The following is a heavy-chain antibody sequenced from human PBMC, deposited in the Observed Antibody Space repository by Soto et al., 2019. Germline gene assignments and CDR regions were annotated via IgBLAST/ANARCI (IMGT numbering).Heavy chain of an antibody. CDR2: ISSSSSYI. D-gene: IGHD3-10*01. V-gene: IGHV3-21*01. J-gene: IGHJ3*02. Sequence: EVQLVESGGGLVKPGGSLRLSCAASGFTFSSYSMNWVRQAPGKGLEWVSSISSSSSYIYYADSVKGRFTISRDNAKNSLYLQMNSLRAEDTAVYYCARDSGFSTGFGEEAVAFDIWGQGTMVTVSS. CDR3: ARDSGFSTGFGEEAVAFDI. CDR1: GFTFSSYS.